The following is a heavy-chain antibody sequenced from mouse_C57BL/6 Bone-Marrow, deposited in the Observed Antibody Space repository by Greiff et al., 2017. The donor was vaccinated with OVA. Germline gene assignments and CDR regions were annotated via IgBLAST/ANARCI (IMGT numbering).Heavy chain of an antibody. V-gene: IGHV5-17*01. D-gene: IGHD2-5*01. Sequence: EVQLVESGGGLVKPGGSLKLSCAASGFTFSDYGMHWVRQAPEKGLEWVAYISSGSSTIYYADTVKGRFTISRDNAKNTLFLQMTSLRSEDTAMYYCARAYSNYEYFDVWGTGTTVTVSS. J-gene: IGHJ1*03. CDR3: ARAYSNYEYFDV. CDR1: GFTFSDYG. CDR2: ISSGSSTI.